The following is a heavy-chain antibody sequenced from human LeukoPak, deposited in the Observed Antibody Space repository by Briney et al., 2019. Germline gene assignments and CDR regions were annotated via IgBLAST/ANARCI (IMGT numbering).Heavy chain of an antibody. D-gene: IGHD3-3*01. CDR3: ARGIGYYDFWSGYSYYFDY. CDR1: GGSISSYY. V-gene: IGHV4-34*01. Sequence: SETLSLTCTVSGGSISSYYWSWIRQPPGKGLEWIGEINHSGSTNYNPSLKSRVTISVDTSKNQFSLKLSSVTAADTAVYYCARGIGYYDFWSGYSYYFDYWGQGTLVTVSS. CDR2: INHSGST. J-gene: IGHJ4*02.